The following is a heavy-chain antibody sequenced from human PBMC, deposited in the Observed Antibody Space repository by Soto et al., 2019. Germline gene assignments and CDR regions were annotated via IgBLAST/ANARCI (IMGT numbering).Heavy chain of an antibody. Sequence: QVQLVQSGAEVKKPGASVKVSCKASGYTFTSYDINWVRQATGQGLEWMGWMNPNSGNTGYAQKFQGRVTRARTPSISTAYMELCALQSEETAVYYYASEAGGAFDIWGQGTMVTVSS. V-gene: IGHV1-8*01. CDR1: GYTFTSYD. CDR3: ASEAGGAFDI. J-gene: IGHJ3*02. D-gene: IGHD3-10*01. CDR2: MNPNSGNT.